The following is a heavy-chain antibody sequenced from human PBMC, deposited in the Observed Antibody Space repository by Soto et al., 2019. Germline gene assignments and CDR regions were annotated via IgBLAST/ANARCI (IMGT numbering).Heavy chain of an antibody. Sequence: LRLSCAASGFTFSNAWMSWVRQAPGKGLEWVGRIKSKTDGGTTDYAAPVKGRFTISRDDSKNTLYLQMNSLKTEDTAVYYCTTAITMVRGDDYWGQGTLVTVSS. J-gene: IGHJ4*02. V-gene: IGHV3-15*01. CDR1: GFTFSNAW. D-gene: IGHD3-10*01. CDR3: TTAITMVRGDDY. CDR2: IKSKTDGGTT.